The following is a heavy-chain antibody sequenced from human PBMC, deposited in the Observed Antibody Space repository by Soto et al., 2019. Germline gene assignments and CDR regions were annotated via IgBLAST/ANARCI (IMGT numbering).Heavy chain of an antibody. CDR1: GFTFSSYS. CDR3: ARYCSGGSCYSYYYYGMDV. CDR2: ISSSSSYI. D-gene: IGHD2-15*01. V-gene: IGHV3-21*01. Sequence: EVQLVESGGGLVKPGGSLRLSCAASGFTFSSYSMNWVRQAPGKGLEWVSSISSSSSYIYYADSVKGRFTISRDNATNSLYLQMNSLRAEDTAVYYCARYCSGGSCYSYYYYGMDVWGQGTTVTVSS. J-gene: IGHJ6*02.